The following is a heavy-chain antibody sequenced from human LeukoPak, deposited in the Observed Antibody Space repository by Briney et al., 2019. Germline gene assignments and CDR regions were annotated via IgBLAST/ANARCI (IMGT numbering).Heavy chain of an antibody. CDR1: GYIFSDYW. Sequence: ASVKVSCKASGYIFSDYWIHWVRQAPGRGLECLGWIDPASGITNQPQKFQGRITVTRDTSASTVYMDLTGLTTDDTALYYCARVGAPGGLRPYHYYYWGQGTLVTASS. J-gene: IGHJ4*02. CDR3: ARVGAPGGLRPYHYYY. D-gene: IGHD3-16*01. CDR2: IDPASGIT. V-gene: IGHV1-2*02.